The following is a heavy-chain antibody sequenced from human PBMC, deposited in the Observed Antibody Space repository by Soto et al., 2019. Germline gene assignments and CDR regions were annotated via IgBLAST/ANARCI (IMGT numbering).Heavy chain of an antibody. CDR1: GGTFSKDA. J-gene: IGHJ6*02. D-gene: IGHD5-18*01. V-gene: IGHV1-69*01. CDR2: LIPVFGSP. CDR3: TRVLGYTFEPGKTRYYPMDL. Sequence: QVQLVQSGAEVKKPGSSVTVSCKTSGGTFSKDAINWVRQAPGQGLEWMGLLIPVFGSPIYAQQFQGRIRITADGSTSTAFMDLSSLRSEDTAVYYCTRVLGYTFEPGKTRYYPMDLWGQGTTVSVSS.